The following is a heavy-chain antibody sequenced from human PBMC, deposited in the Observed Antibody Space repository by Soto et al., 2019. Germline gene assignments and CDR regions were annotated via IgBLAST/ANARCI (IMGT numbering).Heavy chain of an antibody. D-gene: IGHD6-13*01. Sequence: QVQLVQSGAEVKKTGASVKVSCKASGYTFSNYAMNWVRQAPGQRLEWMGGINAGNGNTEYSQKFQDRLTIVRDTSANTVYMELSSLTSEDTAVYYCAREAAGYNWFDPWGQGTLVTVSS. CDR3: AREAAGYNWFDP. V-gene: IGHV1-3*01. CDR1: GYTFSNYA. J-gene: IGHJ5*02. CDR2: INAGNGNT.